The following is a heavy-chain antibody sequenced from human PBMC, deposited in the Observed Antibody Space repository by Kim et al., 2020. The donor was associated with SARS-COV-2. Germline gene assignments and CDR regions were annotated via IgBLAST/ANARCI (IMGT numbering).Heavy chain of an antibody. CDR2: INPNSGGT. CDR1: GYTFTGYY. CDR3: ARAPSSWREYSGYDPLFDY. V-gene: IGHV1-2*06. Sequence: ASVKVSCKASGYTFTGYYMHWVRQAPGQGLEWMGRINPNSGGTNYAQKFQGRVTMTRDTSISTAYMELSRLRSDDTAVYYCARAPSSWREYSGYDPLFDYWGQGTLVTVSS. D-gene: IGHD5-12*01. J-gene: IGHJ4*02.